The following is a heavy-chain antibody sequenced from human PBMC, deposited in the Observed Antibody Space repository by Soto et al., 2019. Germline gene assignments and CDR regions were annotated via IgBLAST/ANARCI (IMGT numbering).Heavy chain of an antibody. CDR3: ARGLIAVVPALLICGMAV. V-gene: IGHV4-31*03. CDR2: IYYSGST. Sequence: QVQLQESGPGLVKPSQTLSLTCTVSGGSISSGGYYWSWIRQHPGKGLEWIGYIYYSGSTYYNPSLKSRVTTSVDTSKNQFSLKLGSVTAADAAVYDCARGLIAVVPALLICGMAVWGQGTTVTVSS. CDR1: GGSISSGGYY. J-gene: IGHJ6*02. D-gene: IGHD2-2*01.